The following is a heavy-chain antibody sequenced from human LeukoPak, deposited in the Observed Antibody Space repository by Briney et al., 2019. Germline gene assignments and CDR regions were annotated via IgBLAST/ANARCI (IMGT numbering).Heavy chain of an antibody. Sequence: GGSLRLSCAASGFTFSSYAMSWVRQAPGKGLEWVSAISGSGGSTYYADSVKGRFTLSRDNSKNTLYLQMNSLRAEDTAVYYCAKRYDSSGYYYVDYWGQGTLVTVSS. CDR2: ISGSGGST. CDR3: AKRYDSSGYYYVDY. CDR1: GFTFSSYA. D-gene: IGHD3-22*01. V-gene: IGHV3-23*01. J-gene: IGHJ4*02.